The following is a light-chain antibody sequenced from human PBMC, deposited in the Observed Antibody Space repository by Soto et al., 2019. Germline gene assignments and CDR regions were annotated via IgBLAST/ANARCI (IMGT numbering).Light chain of an antibody. V-gene: IGKV3-20*01. CDR3: QQDGSSP. Sequence: EIVLTQSPGTLSLSPGERATLSCRASQSVSSSYLAWYQQKPGQAPRLLIYGASSRATGIPDRFSGSGSGTVFTLTISRLEPEDFAVYYCQQDGSSPFGGGTKVEIK. J-gene: IGKJ4*01. CDR1: QSVSSSY. CDR2: GAS.